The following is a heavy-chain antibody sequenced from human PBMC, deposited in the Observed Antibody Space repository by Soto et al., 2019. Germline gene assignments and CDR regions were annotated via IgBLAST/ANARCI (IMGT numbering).Heavy chain of an antibody. Sequence: SVXGSFKSSGGTLSRYAIIWVRQANGQGLEWMGGIIPIFGTANYAQKFQGRVTITADESTSTAYMELSSLRSEETAVYYCARVEGGMDVWGPGTTVTVSS. J-gene: IGHJ6*02. CDR3: ARVEGGMDV. CDR2: IIPIFGTA. V-gene: IGHV1-69*01. CDR1: GGTLSRYA. D-gene: IGHD3-3*01.